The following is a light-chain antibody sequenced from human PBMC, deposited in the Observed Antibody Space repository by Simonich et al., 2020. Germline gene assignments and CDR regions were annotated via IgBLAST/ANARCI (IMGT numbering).Light chain of an antibody. CDR2: DAS. CDR1: QSVSSY. V-gene: IGKV3-11*01. J-gene: IGKJ2*01. CDR3: QQRSNWPMYT. Sequence: EIVLTQSPATLSFSPGERATLSCRASQSVSSYLGWYQQKPGQAPRLLIYDASNRATGIPARFSGSGSGTDFTLTISSLEPEDFAVYYCQQRSNWPMYTFGQGTKLEIK.